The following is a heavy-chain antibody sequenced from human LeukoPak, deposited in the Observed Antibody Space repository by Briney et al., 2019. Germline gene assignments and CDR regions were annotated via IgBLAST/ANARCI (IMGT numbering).Heavy chain of an antibody. CDR3: ARASRYDFWSGRRQMRWFDP. CDR2: IYHSGST. CDR1: GGSISSGGYS. Sequence: PSETLSLTCAVSGGSISSGGYSWSWIRQPPGKGLEWIGYIYHSGSTYYNPSLESRVTISVDTSKNQFSLKLSSVTAADTAVYYCARASRYDFWSGRRQMRWFDPWGQGTLVTVSS. D-gene: IGHD3-3*01. J-gene: IGHJ5*02. V-gene: IGHV4-30-2*01.